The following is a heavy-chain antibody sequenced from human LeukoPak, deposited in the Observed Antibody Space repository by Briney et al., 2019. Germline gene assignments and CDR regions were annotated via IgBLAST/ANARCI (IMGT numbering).Heavy chain of an antibody. CDR2: IGTIGDT. CDR1: GFTFSTYD. Sequence: GGSLRLSCAASGFTFSTYDMHWVRQVSGKGLEWVSSIGTIGDTFYPGSVKGRFTICRENAKNSLYLQMNGLRAGDTAVYYCARATVIGNAPVAVYMDVWGKGTTVTVSS. D-gene: IGHD2-21*01. J-gene: IGHJ6*03. V-gene: IGHV3-13*01. CDR3: ARATVIGNAPVAVYMDV.